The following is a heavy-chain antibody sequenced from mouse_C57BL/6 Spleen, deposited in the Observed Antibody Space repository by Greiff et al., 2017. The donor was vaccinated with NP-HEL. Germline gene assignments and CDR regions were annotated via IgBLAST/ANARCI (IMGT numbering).Heavy chain of an antibody. D-gene: IGHD2-5*01. Sequence: QVHVKQSGAELVKPGASVKISCKASGYAFSSYWMNWVKQRPGKGLEWIGQIYPGDGDTNYNGKFKGKATLTADKSSSTAYMQLSSLTSEDSAVYFCARLAYYSNYFFDYWGQGTTLTVSS. CDR3: ARLAYYSNYFFDY. CDR1: GYAFSSYW. CDR2: IYPGDGDT. J-gene: IGHJ2*01. V-gene: IGHV1-80*01.